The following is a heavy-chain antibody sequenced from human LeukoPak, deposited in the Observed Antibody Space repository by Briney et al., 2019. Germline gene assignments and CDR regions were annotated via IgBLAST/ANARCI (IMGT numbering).Heavy chain of an antibody. V-gene: IGHV4-39*07. J-gene: IGHJ4*02. Sequence: SETLSLTCTVSGGSISSSSYYWGWIRQPPGKGLEWIGSIYYSGSTNYNPSLKSRVTISVDTSKNQFSLKLSSVTAADTAVYYCASGSYYRGYFDYWGQGTLVTVSS. CDR2: IYYSGST. D-gene: IGHD1-26*01. CDR1: GGSISSSSYY. CDR3: ASGSYYRGYFDY.